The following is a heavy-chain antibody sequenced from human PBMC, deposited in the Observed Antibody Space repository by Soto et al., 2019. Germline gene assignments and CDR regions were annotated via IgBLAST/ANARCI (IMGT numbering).Heavy chain of an antibody. J-gene: IGHJ6*02. V-gene: IGHV1-69*13. D-gene: IGHD3-22*01. Sequence: SVKVSCKASGGTFSSYAISWVRQAPGQGLEWMGGIIPIFGTANYAQKFQGRVTITADESTSTAYMELSSLRSEDTAVYYCASFSPNSSGYYHRYYYYGMDVWGQGTTVTVSS. CDR3: ASFSPNSSGYYHRYYYYGMDV. CDR1: GGTFSSYA. CDR2: IIPIFGTA.